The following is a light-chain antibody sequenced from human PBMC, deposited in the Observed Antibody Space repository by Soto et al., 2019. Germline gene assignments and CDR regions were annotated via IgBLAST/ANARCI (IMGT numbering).Light chain of an antibody. CDR1: QSVTSNY. V-gene: IGKV3-20*01. CDR3: QQYGSSVTWT. Sequence: EVVLTQSPGTVSLSPGERATLSFRASQSVTSNYLAWYQQKPGQAPRLLIYCASSRATGIPDRFSGSGSGTDFTLSISRLEPEDFAVYYCQQYGSSVTWTFGQGTKVEIK. CDR2: CAS. J-gene: IGKJ1*01.